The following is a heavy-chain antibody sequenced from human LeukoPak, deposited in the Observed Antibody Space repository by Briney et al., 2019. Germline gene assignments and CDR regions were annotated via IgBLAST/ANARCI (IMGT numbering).Heavy chain of an antibody. Sequence: GALRLSCAASGFTFSIYWMSWVRQAPGKGLEWVANIKQDGSEKYYVDSVKGRFTISRDNAKNSLYLQMNSLRAEDTAVYYCAREDSSWPYFDYWGQGTLVTVSS. CDR2: IKQDGSEK. CDR3: AREDSSWPYFDY. D-gene: IGHD6-13*01. V-gene: IGHV3-7*01. J-gene: IGHJ4*02. CDR1: GFTFSIYW.